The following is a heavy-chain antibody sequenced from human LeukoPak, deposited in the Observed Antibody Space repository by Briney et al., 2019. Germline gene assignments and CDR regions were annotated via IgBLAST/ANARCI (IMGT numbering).Heavy chain of an antibody. CDR3: ARGERWLVPRIDY. Sequence: SQTLSLTCTVSGGSISSGGYYWSWIRQHPGKGLEWIGYIYYSGSTYYNPSLKSRVTISVDTSKNQFSLKLSSVTAADTAVYYCARGERWLVPRIDYWGQGTLVTVSS. CDR2: IYYSGST. J-gene: IGHJ4*02. CDR1: GGSISSGGYY. V-gene: IGHV4-31*03. D-gene: IGHD6-19*01.